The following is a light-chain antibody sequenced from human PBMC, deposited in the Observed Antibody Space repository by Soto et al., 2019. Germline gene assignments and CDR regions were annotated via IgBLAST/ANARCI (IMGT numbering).Light chain of an antibody. V-gene: IGKV1-39*01. Sequence: DIQMTQSPSSLSAYVGDRVTITCRASQNIRIYLNWYQQKPGKAPKVLINAASSLQSGVPSRFSGSASGTDFTLTINSLQPEDFATYYCQQSYHFPLTFGQGTKVDIK. CDR2: AAS. J-gene: IGKJ1*01. CDR1: QNIRIY. CDR3: QQSYHFPLT.